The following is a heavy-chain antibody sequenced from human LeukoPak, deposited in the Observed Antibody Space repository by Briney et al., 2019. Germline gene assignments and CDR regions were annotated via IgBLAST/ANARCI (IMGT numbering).Heavy chain of an antibody. Sequence: GGSLRLSCAASGFTFSSYAMNWVRQAPGKGLEWVSTISATGGSTYYGDSVKGRFTISRDNSKNTLYLQMNSLRAEDTAPYYCARRGQVSSTWNGGYWGQGTLVTVSS. D-gene: IGHD6-13*01. J-gene: IGHJ4*02. CDR1: GFTFSSYA. V-gene: IGHV3-23*01. CDR3: ARRGQVSSTWNGGY. CDR2: ISATGGST.